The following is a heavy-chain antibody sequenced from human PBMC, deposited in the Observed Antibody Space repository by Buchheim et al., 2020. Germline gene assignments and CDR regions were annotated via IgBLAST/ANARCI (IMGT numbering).Heavy chain of an antibody. V-gene: IGHV3-NL1*01. D-gene: IGHD3-3*01. Sequence: QVQLVESGGGVVQPGRSLRLSCAASGFSFSSYAMHWVRQAPGKGLEWVSVIDRSGGSTFYADSVKGRFTISRDISKNTLFLQMNSLRAEDTAVYYCAKLGPYYDFWSAFDFWGQGTL. CDR2: IDRSGGST. CDR1: GFSFSSYA. CDR3: AKLGPYYDFWSAFDF. J-gene: IGHJ4*02.